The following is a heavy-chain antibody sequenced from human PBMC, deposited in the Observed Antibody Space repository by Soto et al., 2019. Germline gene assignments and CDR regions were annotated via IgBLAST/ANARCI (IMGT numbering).Heavy chain of an antibody. D-gene: IGHD2-2*01. V-gene: IGHV3-21*01. Sequence: GGSLRLSCAASGFTFSSYSMNWVRQAPGKGLEWVSSISSSSSYIYYADSVKGRFTISRDNARNSLYLQMNSLRAEDTAVYYCARDPRPGYCSSTSCYWVFWGQGTMVTVSS. CDR2: ISSSSSYI. CDR1: GFTFSSYS. J-gene: IGHJ3*01. CDR3: ARDPRPGYCSSTSCYWVF.